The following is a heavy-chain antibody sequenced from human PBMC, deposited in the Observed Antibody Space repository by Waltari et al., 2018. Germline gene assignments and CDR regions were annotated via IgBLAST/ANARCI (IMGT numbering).Heavy chain of an antibody. Sequence: EVQLLESGGGLVQPGGSLRLSCAASGFTFSSYAMSWVRQAPGKGLEWVSAISGSGGSTYYADSVKGRFTISRDKSKNTLYLQMNSLRAEDTAVYYCAKDYEITIFGVVIETGAFDIWGQGKMVTVSS. V-gene: IGHV3-23*01. CDR1: GFTFSSYA. J-gene: IGHJ3*02. CDR2: ISGSGGST. CDR3: AKDYEITIFGVVIETGAFDI. D-gene: IGHD3-3*01.